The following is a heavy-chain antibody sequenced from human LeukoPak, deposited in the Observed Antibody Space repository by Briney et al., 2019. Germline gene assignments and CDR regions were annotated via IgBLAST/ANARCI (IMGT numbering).Heavy chain of an antibody. CDR1: GYSFTSNW. V-gene: IGHV5-51*01. D-gene: IGHD4-17*01. CDR2: IYPGDSDT. Sequence: GESLKISCKGSGYSFTSNWIGWVRQMSGKGLEWMGIIYPGDSDTRYSPSFQGQVTISADKSISTAYLQWSSLKASDTAMYYCARIDYGDYGYWYFDLWGRXTXVTVSS. CDR3: ARIDYGDYGYWYFDL. J-gene: IGHJ2*01.